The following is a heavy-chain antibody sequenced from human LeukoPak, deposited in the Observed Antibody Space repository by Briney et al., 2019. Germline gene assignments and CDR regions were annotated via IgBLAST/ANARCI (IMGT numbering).Heavy chain of an antibody. CDR1: GGTFSSYA. CDR3: AREFTVATEEGFSVANNWFDP. D-gene: IGHD5-12*01. J-gene: IGHJ5*02. Sequence: SVKVSCKASGGTFSSYAISWVRQAPGQGLEWMGGIIPIFGTANYAQKFQGRVTITADESTSTAYMELSSLRSEDTAVYYCAREFTVATEEGFSVANNWFDPWGQGTLVTVSS. V-gene: IGHV1-69*01. CDR2: IIPIFGTA.